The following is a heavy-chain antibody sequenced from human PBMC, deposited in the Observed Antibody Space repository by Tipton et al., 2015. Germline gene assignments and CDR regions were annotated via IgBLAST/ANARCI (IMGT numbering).Heavy chain of an antibody. CDR3: AKFWKALRDGDAFEI. CDR2: IFYSGST. J-gene: IGHJ3*02. D-gene: IGHD1-1*01. CDR1: GAVWSGAYY. V-gene: IGHV4-61*08. Sequence: GAVWSGAYYWSWIRQPPGKGLEWLGHIFYSGSTDYSPSLKSRVSISVDTSKNQVSLRLTSVTPADTAVYYCAKFWKALRDGDAFEIWGQGTMVNVSS.